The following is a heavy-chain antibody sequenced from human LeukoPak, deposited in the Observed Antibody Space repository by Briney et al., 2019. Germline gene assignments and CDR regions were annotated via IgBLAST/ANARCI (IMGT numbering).Heavy chain of an antibody. D-gene: IGHD3-10*01. CDR3: AKDLWFGELLPLGFDY. V-gene: IGHV3-23*01. CDR1: GFTFSSYG. J-gene: IGHJ4*02. Sequence: GGSLRLSCAASGFTFSSYGMSWVRQAPGKGLEWVSAISGSGGSTYYADSVKGRFTISRDNSKNTLYLQMNSLRAEDTAVYYCAKDLWFGELLPLGFDYWGQGTLVTVSS. CDR2: ISGSGGST.